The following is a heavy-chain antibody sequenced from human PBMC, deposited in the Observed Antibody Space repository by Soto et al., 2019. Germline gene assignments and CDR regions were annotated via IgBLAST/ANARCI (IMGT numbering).Heavy chain of an antibody. V-gene: IGHV3-30-3*01. CDR1: GFTFTNYA. Sequence: PGGSLRLSCAASGFTFTNYAMHWVRQGPGKGLEWVAVISYDGNTKFYTDSLKGRFSISRDNSKNTLYLQMNSLRVEDTAVYYCAKDPRYCSGGTCFPEGEHWLDSWGQGTLVTVSS. D-gene: IGHD2-15*01. CDR2: ISYDGNTK. CDR3: AKDPRYCSGGTCFPEGEHWLDS. J-gene: IGHJ5*01.